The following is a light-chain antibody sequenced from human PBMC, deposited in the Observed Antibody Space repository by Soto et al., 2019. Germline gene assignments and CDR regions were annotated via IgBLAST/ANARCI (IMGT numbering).Light chain of an antibody. CDR2: DAS. CDR1: QSISSW. V-gene: IGKV1-5*01. Sequence: DIQMTQSPSTLSASVGDRVTITCRASQSISSWLAWYQQKPGKAPKLLIYDASSLESGVPSRFSGSGSGTEFTLTISSLQPDDFATYYCQQYNSYSKMYTFGQGTKLEIK. CDR3: QQYNSYSKMYT. J-gene: IGKJ2*01.